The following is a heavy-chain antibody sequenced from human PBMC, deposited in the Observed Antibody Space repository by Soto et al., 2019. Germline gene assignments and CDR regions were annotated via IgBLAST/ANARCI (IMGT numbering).Heavy chain of an antibody. CDR2: IYASGGT. J-gene: IGHJ3*01. D-gene: IGHD1-1*01. CDR3: ARYMDNWPSLPVDF. Sequence: PSETLSLTCAVSGYSISSNNWWGCIRQPPGEGLKWIGFIYASGGTYYNPSLKSRVTMSLDTSKNQFSLKLTSVTAVDTAVYYCARYMDNWPSLPVDFWGQGSMVTGS. CDR1: GYSISSNNW. V-gene: IGHV4-28*01.